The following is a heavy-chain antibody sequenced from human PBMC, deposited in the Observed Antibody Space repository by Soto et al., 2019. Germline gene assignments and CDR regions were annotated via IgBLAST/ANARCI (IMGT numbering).Heavy chain of an antibody. V-gene: IGHV1-46*01. Sequence: ASVKVSCKASGYTFTIYYMHLVRQAPGQGLEWMGIINPSGGSTSYAQKFQGRVTMTRDTSTSTVYMELSSLRSEDTAVYYCAREGYYDSSGYPYYYYYGMDVWGQGTTVTVS. D-gene: IGHD3-22*01. CDR3: AREGYYDSSGYPYYYYYGMDV. CDR1: GYTFTIYY. J-gene: IGHJ6*02. CDR2: INPSGGST.